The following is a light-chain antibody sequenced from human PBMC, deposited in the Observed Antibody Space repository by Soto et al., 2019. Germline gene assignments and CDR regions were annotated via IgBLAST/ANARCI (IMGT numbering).Light chain of an antibody. V-gene: IGKV1-39*01. CDR2: AAS. Sequence: DIQMTQSPSSLSASVGDRVTITCRASQSISSYLNWYQQKPGKAPKLLIYAASSLQSGVPSRFSGSGSGTDFTLTISSLQPEDFATYYCQQSYSTPVVTFGPGTRWIS. J-gene: IGKJ3*01. CDR3: QQSYSTPVVT. CDR1: QSISSY.